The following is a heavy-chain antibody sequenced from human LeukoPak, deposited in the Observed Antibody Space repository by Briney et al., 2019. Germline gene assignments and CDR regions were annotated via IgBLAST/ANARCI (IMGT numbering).Heavy chain of an antibody. D-gene: IGHD3-10*01. CDR1: GFTFSSYA. CDR2: ISGSGGST. Sequence: RTGGSLRLSCAASGFTFSSYAMSWVRQAPGKGLEWVSAISGSGGSTYYADSVKGRFTISRDNSKNTLYLQMNSLRAEDTAVYYCAKEGVLLWFGELLPNAFDIWGQGTMVTVSS. V-gene: IGHV3-23*01. J-gene: IGHJ3*02. CDR3: AKEGVLLWFGELLPNAFDI.